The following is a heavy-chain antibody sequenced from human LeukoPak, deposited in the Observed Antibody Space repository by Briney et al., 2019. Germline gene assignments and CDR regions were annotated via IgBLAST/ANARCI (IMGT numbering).Heavy chain of an antibody. D-gene: IGHD5-18*01. Sequence: ASVKVSCKASGYTFTGYYMHWVRQAPGQGLEWMGWINPNSGGTNYAQKFQGRVTMTRDTSISTAYMELSRLRSDDTAVYYCARGTGEEYTYGRYYFDYWGQGTLVTVSS. CDR2: INPNSGGT. V-gene: IGHV1-2*02. J-gene: IGHJ4*02. CDR1: GYTFTGYY. CDR3: ARGTGEEYTYGRYYFDY.